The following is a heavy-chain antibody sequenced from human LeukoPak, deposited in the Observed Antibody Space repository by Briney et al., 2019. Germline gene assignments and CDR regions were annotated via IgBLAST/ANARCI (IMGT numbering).Heavy chain of an antibody. Sequence: ASVKVSCKASGYTFTGYYLHWVRQAPGQGLEWMGWIKPNSGGTNYAQNFQGRVSMTRDTSISTAYMELSRLRSDDTAVYYCASSYILTGYYPIDYWGQGTLVTVSS. V-gene: IGHV1-2*02. CDR3: ASSYILTGYYPIDY. CDR2: IKPNSGGT. CDR1: GYTFTGYY. D-gene: IGHD3-9*01. J-gene: IGHJ4*02.